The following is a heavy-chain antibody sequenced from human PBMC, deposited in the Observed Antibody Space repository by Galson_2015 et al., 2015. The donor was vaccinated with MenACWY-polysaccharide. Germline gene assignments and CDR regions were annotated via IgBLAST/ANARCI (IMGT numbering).Heavy chain of an antibody. CDR2: ISGSGDTT. V-gene: IGHV3-23*01. J-gene: IGHJ4*02. CDR1: GFTFSTYA. CDR3: TKDPTGAVQGYFDC. Sequence: SLRLSCAASGFTFSTYAMSWVRQAPGKGLEWVSAISGSGDTTYYADSVKGRFTISRDNSKNTLCPQMNSLRADDTAVYYCTKDPTGAVQGYFDCWGQGTLVTVSS. D-gene: IGHD7-27*01.